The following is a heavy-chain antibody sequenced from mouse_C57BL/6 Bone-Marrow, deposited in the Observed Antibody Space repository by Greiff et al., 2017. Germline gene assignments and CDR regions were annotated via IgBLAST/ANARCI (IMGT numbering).Heavy chain of an antibody. CDR2: ISDGGSYT. CDR3: AGVDVGATRLGRFAY. V-gene: IGHV5-4*01. D-gene: IGHD1-1*01. J-gene: IGHJ3*01. CDR1: GFTFSSYA. Sequence: DVQLVESGGGLVKPGGSLKLSCAASGFTFSSYAMYWVRQTPEKRLEWVATISDGGSYTYYPDNVKGRFTISRDNATNNLYLQMSHLKSEDTAMYYCAGVDVGATRLGRFAYWGQGTLVTVSA.